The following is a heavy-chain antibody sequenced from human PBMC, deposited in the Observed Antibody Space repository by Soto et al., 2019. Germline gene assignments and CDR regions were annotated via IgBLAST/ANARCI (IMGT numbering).Heavy chain of an antibody. V-gene: IGHV4-4*02. CDR1: GGSITTNW. Sequence: QVHLQESGPGLVKPSGTLSLPCAVSGGSITTNWWSWVRQPPGKGLEWIGEIYHSGTTNYNPSLRGRVTISVDKSNNQFSLTLNSVTAADSAIYYCARHIAVPLSWGFDYWGQGKLVTVSS. CDR2: IYHSGTT. CDR3: ARHIAVPLSWGFDY. J-gene: IGHJ4*02. D-gene: IGHD6-19*01.